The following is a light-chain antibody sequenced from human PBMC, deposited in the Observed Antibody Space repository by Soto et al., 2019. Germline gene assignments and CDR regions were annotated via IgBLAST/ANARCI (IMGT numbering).Light chain of an antibody. Sequence: DIVMTHAPATLSVSPGERVTLSCRAIQSINSNLAWYQHKPGQAPRLLIYDASTRATGVPARFSGSGSGTDFTLTISSLQSEDFAVFYCQQYKNWPTFSFGAGTEVDL. V-gene: IGKV3-15*01. CDR1: QSINSN. CDR2: DAS. CDR3: QQYKNWPTFS. J-gene: IGKJ3*01.